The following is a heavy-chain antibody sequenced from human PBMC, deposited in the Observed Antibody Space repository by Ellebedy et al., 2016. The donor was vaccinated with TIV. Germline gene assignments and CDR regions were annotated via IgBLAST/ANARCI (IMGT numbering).Heavy chain of an antibody. Sequence: GSLRLSXTVSGGSISSYYWSWIRQPPGKGLEWIGYIYYSGSTNYNPSLKSRVTISVDTSKNQFSLKLSSVTAADTAVYYCARLRRVAGALPKGWFDPWGQGTLVTVSS. D-gene: IGHD6-19*01. J-gene: IGHJ5*02. CDR2: IYYSGST. CDR3: ARLRRVAGALPKGWFDP. V-gene: IGHV4-59*08. CDR1: GGSISSYY.